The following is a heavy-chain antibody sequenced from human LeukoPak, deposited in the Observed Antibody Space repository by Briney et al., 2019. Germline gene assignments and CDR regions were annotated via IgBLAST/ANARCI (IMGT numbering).Heavy chain of an antibody. D-gene: IGHD2-2*01. CDR3: AREVVGYDDPARGPINWFDP. J-gene: IGHJ5*02. CDR1: GFTFSSYS. CDR2: ISSSSSTI. Sequence: GGSLRLSCAASGFTFSSYSMNWVRQAPGKGLEWVSYISSSSSTIYYADSVKGRFTISRDNAKNSLYLQMNSLRAEDTAVYYCAREVVGYDDPARGPINWFDPWGQGTLVTVSS. V-gene: IGHV3-48*01.